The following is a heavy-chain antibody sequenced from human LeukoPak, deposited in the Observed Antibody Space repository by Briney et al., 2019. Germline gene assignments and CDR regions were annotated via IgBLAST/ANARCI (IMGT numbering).Heavy chain of an antibody. D-gene: IGHD6-13*01. CDR1: GFTFDGFG. CDR2: IRNDGSND. V-gene: IGHV3-30*02. J-gene: IGHJ5*02. CDR3: AKGGSSSHNWFDP. Sequence: PGGSLRLSCAASGFTFDGFGMHWVRQAPGKGLEWVAFIRNDGSNDYYPDSVKGRFTISRDNSRNTLYLQMNSLRAEDTAFYYCAKGGSSSHNWFDPWGQGTRVTVSS.